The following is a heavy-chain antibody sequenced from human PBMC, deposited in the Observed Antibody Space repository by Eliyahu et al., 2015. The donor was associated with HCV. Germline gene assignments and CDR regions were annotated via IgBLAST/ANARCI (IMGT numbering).Heavy chain of an antibody. V-gene: IGHV1-2*02. Sequence: QVQLVQSGAEVKKPGASVKVSCKASGYTFTGYYMHWVRQAPGQGLEWMGWINPNSGGTNYAQKFQGRVTMTRDTPTTTPHMERSRLRSDDTAVYYCARDLAAAATEGLWGQGTLVTVSS. CDR2: INPNSGGT. CDR1: GYTFTGYY. D-gene: IGHD6-13*01. CDR3: ARDLAAAATEGL. J-gene: IGHJ4*02.